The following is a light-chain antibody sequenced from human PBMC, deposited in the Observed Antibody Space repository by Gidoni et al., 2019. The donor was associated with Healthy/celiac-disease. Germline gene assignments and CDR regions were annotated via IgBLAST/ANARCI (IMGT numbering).Light chain of an antibody. CDR2: DAT. Sequence: EIVLMQSPATLYVSPGERATLSCRASQSLSGHLAWFQQKLGQAPRLLIYDATTRATGTPARFSGILSGTEYTLAITALQSEDFSIYFCQQYHGWPPWTFGQGTKVEVK. V-gene: IGKV3-15*01. CDR1: QSLSGH. J-gene: IGKJ1*01. CDR3: QQYHGWPPWT.